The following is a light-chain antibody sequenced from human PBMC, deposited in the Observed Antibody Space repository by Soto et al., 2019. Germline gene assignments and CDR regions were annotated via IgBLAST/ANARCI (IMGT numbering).Light chain of an antibody. CDR2: GAS. CDR3: QQYNNWPLT. CDR1: DIGSYN. Sequence: VLTQPASVSGSPGQSITVSCTGTSGDIGSYNRVSWYKQTSGQAPRLLIYGASIRATGIPARFSGSGSGTEFTLTISSLQSEDFAVYYCQQYNNWPLTXGGGTKVDIK. V-gene: IGKV3D-15*01. J-gene: IGKJ4*01.